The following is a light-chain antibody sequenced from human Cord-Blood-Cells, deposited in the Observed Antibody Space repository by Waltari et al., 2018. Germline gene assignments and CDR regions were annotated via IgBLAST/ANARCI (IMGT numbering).Light chain of an antibody. CDR3: CSYAGSSTYYV. Sequence: QSALTQPASVSRSPGQSITISCTGTSSDVGSYNLVSWYQQHPGKAPKLMIYEGSKRPSVVSNRFSGSKSGNTASLTISGLQAEDEADYYCCSYAGSSTYYVFGTGTKVTVL. J-gene: IGLJ1*01. CDR1: SSDVGSYNL. CDR2: EGS. V-gene: IGLV2-23*01.